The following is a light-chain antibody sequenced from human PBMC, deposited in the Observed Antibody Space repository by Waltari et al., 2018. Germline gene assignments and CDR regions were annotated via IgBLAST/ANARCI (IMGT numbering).Light chain of an antibody. Sequence: QSALTQPASVSGSPGQPITISCTGTSRAVGSYHLVPWYQQHPGKAPKRMIYEGSKRPSGVSNRFSGSKSGNTASLTISGLQAEDEADYYCCSYAGSVVFGGGTKLTVL. CDR2: EGS. J-gene: IGLJ2*01. V-gene: IGLV2-23*01. CDR3: CSYAGSVV. CDR1: SRAVGSYHL.